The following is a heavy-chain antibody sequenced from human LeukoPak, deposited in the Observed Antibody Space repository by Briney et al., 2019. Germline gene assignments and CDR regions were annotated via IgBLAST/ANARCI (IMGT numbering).Heavy chain of an antibody. V-gene: IGHV3-30*04. CDR3: ARGGRTVVDLFDY. CDR1: GFTFSSYA. J-gene: IGHJ4*02. CDR2: ISYDGSNK. Sequence: PGGSLRLSCAASGFTFSSYAMHWVRQAPGKGLEWVAVISYDGSNKYYADSVKGRFTISRDNSKNTLYLQMNSLRAEDTAVYYCARGGRTVVDLFDYWGQGTLVTVSS. D-gene: IGHD4-23*01.